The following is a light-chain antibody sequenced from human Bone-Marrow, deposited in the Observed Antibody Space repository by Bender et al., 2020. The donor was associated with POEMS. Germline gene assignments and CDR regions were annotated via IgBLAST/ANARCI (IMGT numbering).Light chain of an antibody. CDR3: QTWGTGVHVV. CDR2: LYSDGSH. Sequence: QLVLTQSPSASASLEASVKLTCTLSSGHSSNTIAWHQQQPEKGPRYLMRLYSDGSHTKGDGVPDRFSGSSSGAERYLTISSLQSEDEADYYCQTWGTGVHVVFGGGTKVTVL. J-gene: IGLJ2*01. CDR1: SGHSSNT. V-gene: IGLV4-69*01.